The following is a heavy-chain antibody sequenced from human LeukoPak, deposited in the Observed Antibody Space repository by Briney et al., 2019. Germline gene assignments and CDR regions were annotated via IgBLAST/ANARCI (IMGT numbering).Heavy chain of an antibody. CDR1: GGTFSSYA. V-gene: IGHV1-69*06. D-gene: IGHD1-1*01. CDR2: SIPIFGTA. Sequence: SVKVSCKASGGTFSSYAISWVRQAPGQGLEWTGGSIPIFGTANIAQKIQGRVTITADKSTSTAYMELSSLRSEDTAVYYCARDLSGDVLTAPFDYWGQGPLVTVSS. J-gene: IGHJ4*02. CDR3: ARDLSGDVLTAPFDY.